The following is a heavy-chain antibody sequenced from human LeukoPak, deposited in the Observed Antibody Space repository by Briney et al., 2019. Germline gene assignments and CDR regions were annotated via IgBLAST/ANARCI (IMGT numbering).Heavy chain of an antibody. CDR2: IYHSGNT. Sequence: SETLSLTCTVSGGSIRSYYWSWIRQPPGKGLEWIGNIYHSGNTNYNPSLKSRVTISIDTSKNQFALKVSSVTAADTAMYYCAREKAADGTNWGDYFDYWGQGTLVAASS. CDR3: AREKAADGTNWGDYFDY. D-gene: IGHD6-13*01. CDR1: GGSIRSYY. J-gene: IGHJ4*02. V-gene: IGHV4-59*01.